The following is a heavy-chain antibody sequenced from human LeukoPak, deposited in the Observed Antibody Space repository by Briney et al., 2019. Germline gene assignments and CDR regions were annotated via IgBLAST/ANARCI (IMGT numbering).Heavy chain of an antibody. D-gene: IGHD1-14*01. J-gene: IGHJ6*02. CDR2: ISGTTSGT. V-gene: IGHV3-23*01. CDR3: AKVRTYFYHGLDV. CDR1: GFTFSTCA. Sequence: GGSLRLSRAASGFTFSTCAMSWVRQAPGKGLEWVSGISGTTSGTYYADSVKGRFTISRDNSKDTLFLQVNSLRAEDTAVYYCAKVRTYFYHGLDVWGQGTTVTVSS.